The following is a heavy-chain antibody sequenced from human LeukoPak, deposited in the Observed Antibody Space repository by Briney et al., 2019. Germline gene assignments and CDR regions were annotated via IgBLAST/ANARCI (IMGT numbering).Heavy chain of an antibody. J-gene: IGHJ6*02. D-gene: IGHD3-22*01. Sequence: ASVKVSCKAPGYTFTSYDINWVRQATGQGLEWMGWMNPNSGNTGYAQKFQGRVTMTRNTSISTAYMELSSLRSEDTAVYYCARADRGHDSSGYQRYYYYGMDVWGQGTTVTVSS. CDR2: MNPNSGNT. V-gene: IGHV1-8*01. CDR3: ARADRGHDSSGYQRYYYYGMDV. CDR1: GYTFTSYD.